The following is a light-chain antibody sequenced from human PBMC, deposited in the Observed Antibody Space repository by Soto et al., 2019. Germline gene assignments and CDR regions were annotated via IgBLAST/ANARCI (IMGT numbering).Light chain of an antibody. Sequence: DIQMTQSPSSVSASVGDRVTITCRASQDIDNWLAWYQQRPGKAPRLLIYAVSTLQGGVPSRFSGSKSGTDFTLTISSLQPEDFATYYCQQSNSFPLTFGGGTKVDLK. CDR3: QQSNSFPLT. V-gene: IGKV1-12*01. J-gene: IGKJ4*01. CDR2: AVS. CDR1: QDIDNW.